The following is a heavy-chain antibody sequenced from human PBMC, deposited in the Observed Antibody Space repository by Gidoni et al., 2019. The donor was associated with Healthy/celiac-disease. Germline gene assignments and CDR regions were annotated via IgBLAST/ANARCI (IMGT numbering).Heavy chain of an antibody. Sequence: QVQLVQSGAEVKKPGASVKVSCKASGYTFTGYYMHWVRQAPGQGLEWMGRINPNSGGTNYAQKFQGRVTMTRDTSISTAYMELSRLRSDDTAVYYCARAPRLIETNGGDGWWSFDYWGQGTLVTVSS. CDR2: INPNSGGT. CDR1: GYTFTGYY. D-gene: IGHD2-15*01. J-gene: IGHJ4*02. V-gene: IGHV1-2*06. CDR3: ARAPRLIETNGGDGWWSFDY.